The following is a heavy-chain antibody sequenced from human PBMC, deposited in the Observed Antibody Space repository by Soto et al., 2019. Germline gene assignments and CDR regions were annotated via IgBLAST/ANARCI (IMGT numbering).Heavy chain of an antibody. J-gene: IGHJ5*02. V-gene: IGHV4-59*11. CDR3: EKTGPDGDDRFDP. D-gene: IGHD1-1*01. Sequence: SETLSLTCTVSGGSISGHYWTWIRQPPGKGLEWIGYIYYTGHTVYNPSLKSRITFSVDTSKNQLCLKLTSVTAADTAVYYCEKTGPDGDDRFDPWGQGTLVPVSS. CDR1: GGSISGHY. CDR2: IYYTGHT.